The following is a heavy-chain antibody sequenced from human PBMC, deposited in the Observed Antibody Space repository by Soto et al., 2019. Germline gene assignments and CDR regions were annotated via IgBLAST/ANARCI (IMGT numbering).Heavy chain of an antibody. CDR3: ASNTIYDPPDY. Sequence: EVQLLESGGGLVQPGGSLRLSCAASGFTFSSYAMSWVRQAPGKGLAWVSGISVSGGSTYYSDSVKGRFTISRDNSKNTLHLQMNSLRAEDTAVHYCASNTIYDPPDYWGQGTLVTVSS. J-gene: IGHJ4*02. CDR1: GFTFSSYA. V-gene: IGHV3-23*01. CDR2: ISVSGGST. D-gene: IGHD3-16*01.